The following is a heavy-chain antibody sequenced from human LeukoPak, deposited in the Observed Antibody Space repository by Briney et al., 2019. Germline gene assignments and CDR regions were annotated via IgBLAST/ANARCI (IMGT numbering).Heavy chain of an antibody. D-gene: IGHD6-13*01. CDR2: INPNGGGT. CDR3: ARDSGYSSSWYAT. Sequence: ASVRVSCKASVYTFTSHYMHWVRQAPGQGLEWVGYINPNGGGTTYAQKFQGRVTMTRDTPTSTVYMELSSLRSEDTAVYYCARDSGYSSSWYATWGQGTLVTVSS. CDR1: VYTFTSHY. V-gene: IGHV1-46*01. J-gene: IGHJ5*02.